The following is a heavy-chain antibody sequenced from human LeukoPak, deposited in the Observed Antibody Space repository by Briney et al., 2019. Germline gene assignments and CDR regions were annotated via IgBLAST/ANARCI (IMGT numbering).Heavy chain of an antibody. V-gene: IGHV3-21*01. D-gene: IGHD3-10*01. CDR1: GFTFSSYS. CDR3: ARAVSSFGDLEVSWFDP. CDR2: ISSSSSYI. Sequence: PGGSLRLSCAASGFTFSSYSMKWVRQAPGKGLEWVSSISSSSSYIHYADSVKGRFTISRDNAKNSLYLQMNSLRAEDTAVYYCARAVSSFGDLEVSWFDPWGQGTLVTVSS. J-gene: IGHJ5*02.